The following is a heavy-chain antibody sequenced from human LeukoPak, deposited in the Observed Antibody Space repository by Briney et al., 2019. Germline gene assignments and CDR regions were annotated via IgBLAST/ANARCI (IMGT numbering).Heavy chain of an antibody. D-gene: IGHD6-13*01. Sequence: GESLKISCRGSGYTFTTYWIGWVRQMPGKGLEWMGIIYPDDSNTIYGPSFQGQVTISADKSINTAYLEWSSLKASDTAIYYCARQGAAGKYYYYYMDVWGKGTTVTVSS. CDR3: ARQGAAGKYYYYYMDV. J-gene: IGHJ6*03. CDR2: IYPDDSNT. V-gene: IGHV5-51*01. CDR1: GYTFTTYW.